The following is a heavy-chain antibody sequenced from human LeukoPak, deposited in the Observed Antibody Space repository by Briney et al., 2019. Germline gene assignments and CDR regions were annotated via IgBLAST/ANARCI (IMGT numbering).Heavy chain of an antibody. CDR2: LNSGGNR. CDR1: GFNVISNY. V-gene: IGHV3-66*01. Sequence: GGSLRLSCAASGFNVISNYMTWVRQAPGKGLEWVSVLNSGGNRYYADSVKGRFTISRDNSNSLISLQMNNLTTEDTAAYYCAREKFDSWGQGILVIVSP. J-gene: IGHJ5*01. CDR3: AREKFDS.